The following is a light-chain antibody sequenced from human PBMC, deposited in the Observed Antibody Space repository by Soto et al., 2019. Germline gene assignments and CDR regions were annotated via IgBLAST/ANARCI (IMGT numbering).Light chain of an antibody. CDR3: QQRHNWPIT. J-gene: IGKJ5*01. CDR2: DTS. CDR1: QTIRGL. Sequence: EIVLTQSPATLSLSPGERATLSCRTSQTIRGLLNWYQQRPGQAPRLLIYDTSNRATDIPARFSGSGSGTDFILTISSLDPEDFGVYFCQQRHNWPITCGQGTRLDIK. V-gene: IGKV3-11*01.